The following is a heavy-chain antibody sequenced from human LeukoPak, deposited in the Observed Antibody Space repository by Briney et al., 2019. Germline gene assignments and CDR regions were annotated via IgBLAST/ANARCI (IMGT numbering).Heavy chain of an antibody. CDR3: ARGPNYDFWSGYPKFDP. CDR2: MNPNSGNT. CDR1: GYTFTSYD. J-gene: IGHJ5*02. V-gene: IGHV1-8*01. D-gene: IGHD3-3*01. Sequence: ASVKVSCKASGYTFTSYDINWVRQATGQGLEWMGWMNPNSGNTGYAQKFQGRVTMTRNTSISTAYMELSSLRSEDTAVYYCARGPNYDFWSGYPKFDPWGQGTRVTVSS.